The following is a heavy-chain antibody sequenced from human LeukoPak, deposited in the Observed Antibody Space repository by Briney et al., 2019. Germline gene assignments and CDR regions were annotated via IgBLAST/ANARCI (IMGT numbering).Heavy chain of an antibody. CDR2: ISGSGGST. Sequence: TGGSLRLSCAASGFTFTSYAMSWVRQAPGKGLEWVSGISGSGGSTFYADSVKGRFTTSRDNSKNTLYLQMNSLRAEDTAIYYCATYDSSGSYYSFENWGQGTLVTVSS. J-gene: IGHJ4*02. D-gene: IGHD3-22*01. CDR3: ATYDSSGSYYSFEN. V-gene: IGHV3-23*01. CDR1: GFTFTSYA.